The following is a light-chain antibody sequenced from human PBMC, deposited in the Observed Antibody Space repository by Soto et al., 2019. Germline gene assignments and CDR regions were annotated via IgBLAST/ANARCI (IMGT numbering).Light chain of an antibody. J-gene: IGKJ5*01. Sequence: EVVLTQSPVTLSLSPGERATLSCRASQSFRGLLAWYQQKPGQAPRLLIYDAYNRATGIPPRFSGSGSGTDFTLTLSRLEPEDSAVYYCQQRHMWPITFGQGTRLEIK. CDR3: QQRHMWPIT. CDR1: QSFRGL. CDR2: DAY. V-gene: IGKV3-11*01.